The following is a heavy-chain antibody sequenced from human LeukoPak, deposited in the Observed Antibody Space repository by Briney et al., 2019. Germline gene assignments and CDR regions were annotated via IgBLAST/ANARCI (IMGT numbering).Heavy chain of an antibody. Sequence: GGSLRLSCAASGFTVSSNEMSWARQAPGKGLEWVSSISGGSTYYADSRKGRFTISRDNSKNTLHLQMNSLRAEDTAVYYCARDRGKRYYYYMDVWGKGTTVTVSS. J-gene: IGHJ6*03. CDR3: ARDRGKRYYYYMDV. V-gene: IGHV3-38-3*01. D-gene: IGHD1-14*01. CDR1: GFTVSSNE. CDR2: ISGGST.